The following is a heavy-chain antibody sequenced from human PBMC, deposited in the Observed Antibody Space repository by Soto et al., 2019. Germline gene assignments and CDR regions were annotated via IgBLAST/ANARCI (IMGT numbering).Heavy chain of an antibody. CDR1: GYSFTSYW. D-gene: IGHD5-12*01. Sequence: PGESLKISCKGSGYSFTSYWIGWVRQMPGKGLEWMGIIYPGDSDTRYSPSFQGQVTISADKSISTAYLQWSSLKASDTAMYYYARHVDIVATFRRFGYYDGMDVRGQGTTVTVSS. J-gene: IGHJ6*02. CDR2: IYPGDSDT. CDR3: ARHVDIVATFRRFGYYDGMDV. V-gene: IGHV5-51*01.